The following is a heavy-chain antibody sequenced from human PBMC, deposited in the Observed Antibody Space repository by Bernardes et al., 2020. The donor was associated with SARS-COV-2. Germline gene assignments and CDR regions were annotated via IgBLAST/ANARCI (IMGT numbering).Heavy chain of an antibody. Sequence: NLSLTCTVSGASLNSGRYYWSWIRQPAGEGLEYIGRFHSGEGTRYNPSLKRRVTISIDTSKSQFSLELNSVTAADTAVYYCALTSVVPWAFDVWGPGTMVVVSS. J-gene: IGHJ3*01. D-gene: IGHD4-17*01. V-gene: IGHV4-61*02. CDR3: ALTSVVPWAFDV. CDR2: FHSGEGT. CDR1: GASLNSGRYY.